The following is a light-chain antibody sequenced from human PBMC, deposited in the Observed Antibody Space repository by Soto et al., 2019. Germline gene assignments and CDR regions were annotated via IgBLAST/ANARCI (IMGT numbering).Light chain of an antibody. CDR1: SSNIGAGYD. CDR3: QSYDSSLSRYV. J-gene: IGLJ1*01. CDR2: GNS. V-gene: IGLV1-40*01. Sequence: QSVLTQPPSVSGAPGQRVTISCTGSSSNIGAGYDGRWYQHLPRTPSQVLNYGNSKRPSGVPDRFSGSKSGTSASLAITGLQAEDEADYYCQSYDSSLSRYVFGTGTQLTVL.